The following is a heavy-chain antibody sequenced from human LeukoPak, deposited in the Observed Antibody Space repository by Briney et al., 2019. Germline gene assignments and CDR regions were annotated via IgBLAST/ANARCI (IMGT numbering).Heavy chain of an antibody. CDR1: GFTFTTYW. CDR3: AKDLRGSLKGTFDY. J-gene: IGHJ4*02. D-gene: IGHD2-15*01. Sequence: GGSLRLSCAASGFTFTTYWMHWVRQAPGKGLVWVSHINSDGSITSYADSVKGRFTISRDNAKNTLYLQMNSLRAEDTAVYYCAKDLRGSLKGTFDYWGQGTLVTVSS. CDR2: INSDGSIT. V-gene: IGHV3-74*01.